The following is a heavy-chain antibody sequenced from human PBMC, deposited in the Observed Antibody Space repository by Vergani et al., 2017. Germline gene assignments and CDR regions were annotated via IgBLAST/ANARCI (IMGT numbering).Heavy chain of an antibody. Sequence: VQLVESGGNVVQSGTSLRLSCAASGFTFSSYAMSWVRQAPGKGLEWVSAISSGGGSTYYPGSVKGRFTISRDNSKNTLYLQMNSLRAEDTAVYYCANSNGSSPGDYYYYMDVWGKGTTVTVSS. V-gene: IGHV3-23*04. CDR1: GFTFSSYA. D-gene: IGHD1-26*01. CDR2: ISSGGGST. J-gene: IGHJ6*03. CDR3: ANSNGSSPGDYYYYMDV.